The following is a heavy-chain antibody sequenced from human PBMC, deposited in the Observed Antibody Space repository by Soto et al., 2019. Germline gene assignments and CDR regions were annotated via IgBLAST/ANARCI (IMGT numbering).Heavy chain of an antibody. CDR1: GCMFSSYA. J-gene: IGHJ1*01. CDR3: ANNPLATTGCIEYFQH. V-gene: IGHV3-23*01. Sequence: EVQLLESGGGLVQPGGCLRLSCAASGCMFSSYALSWVRQAPGMGLEWVSSIKRTGGNTYYADPVKGRFTTSRDNSENTLYLHMDGLRADDTAISFCANNPLATTGCIEYFQHWGRGTLVTVSS. CDR2: IKRTGGNT.